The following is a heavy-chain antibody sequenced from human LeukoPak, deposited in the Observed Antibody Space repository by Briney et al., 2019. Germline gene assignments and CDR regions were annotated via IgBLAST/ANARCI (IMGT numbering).Heavy chain of an antibody. CDR3: AREGKITMVRGVIRYYYMDV. J-gene: IGHJ6*03. CDR1: GGSISSGSYY. V-gene: IGHV4-61*02. D-gene: IGHD3-10*01. CDR2: IFTNGST. Sequence: SQTLSLTCTVSGGSISSGSYYWSWIRQPAGKGLEWIGRIFTNGSTKYNPSLKSRVTISVDTSKNQFSLKLSSVTAADTAVYYCAREGKITMVRGVIRYYYMDVWGKGTTVTISS.